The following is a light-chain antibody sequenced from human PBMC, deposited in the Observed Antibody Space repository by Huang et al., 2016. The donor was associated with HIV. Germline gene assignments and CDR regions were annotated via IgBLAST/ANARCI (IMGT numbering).Light chain of an antibody. CDR1: QTISSN. CDR2: GLS. Sequence: EIVMTQSPATLSVSPGDRATLSCRASQTISSNLAWYQQNPGQAPRLLIYGLSPRAAHIPTRFSGSGSGTDFTLTISSLQSEDSAVYYCQQYNIWPSVTFGQGTKVEVK. V-gene: IGKV3-15*01. CDR3: QQYNIWPSVT. J-gene: IGKJ1*01.